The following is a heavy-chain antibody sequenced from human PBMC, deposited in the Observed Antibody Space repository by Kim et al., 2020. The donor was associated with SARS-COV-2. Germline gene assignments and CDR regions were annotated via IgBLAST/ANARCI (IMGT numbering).Heavy chain of an antibody. CDR2: IKLDGSKK. V-gene: IGHV3-7*01. D-gene: IGHD3-3*01. Sequence: GGSLRLSCAAAGFIFSSYWMTWVRQAPGKGLEWVANIKLDGSKKYYVDSVKGRFTISRDNAKDSLFLQMNSLRAEDTAVYYCARGRSVDVWGQGTTVTVSS. CDR1: GFIFSSYW. J-gene: IGHJ6*02. CDR3: ARGRSVDV.